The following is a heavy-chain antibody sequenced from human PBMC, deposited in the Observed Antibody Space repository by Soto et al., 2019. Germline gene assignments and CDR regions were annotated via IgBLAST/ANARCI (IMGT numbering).Heavy chain of an antibody. V-gene: IGHV4-4*07. CDR3: ARDQPQLVLGDRWFDL. CDR2: IYTSGST. D-gene: IGHD6-13*01. J-gene: IGHJ5*02. Sequence: SETLSLTCPVFGRSLSSYYWSWIRQPAGKGLEWVGRIYTSGSTNYNPSLKSRVTISVDTSKNQFSLKLSSVNAADTAVYYCARDQPQLVLGDRWFDLWGPGTLVTVSS. CDR1: GRSLSSYY.